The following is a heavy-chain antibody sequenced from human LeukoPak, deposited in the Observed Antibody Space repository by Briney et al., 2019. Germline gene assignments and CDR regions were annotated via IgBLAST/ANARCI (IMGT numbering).Heavy chain of an antibody. Sequence: GGSLRLSCTASGLPFIEYSMNWVRQAPGKGLEWISYIGIDSGNTKYADSVSGRFTISTDKAKNSLYLQMNSLRVEDTAVYYCARDHNYAFDNWGQGTLVSVAS. CDR2: IGIDSGNT. V-gene: IGHV3-48*01. CDR3: ARDHNYAFDN. D-gene: IGHD1-1*01. J-gene: IGHJ4*02. CDR1: GLPFIEYS.